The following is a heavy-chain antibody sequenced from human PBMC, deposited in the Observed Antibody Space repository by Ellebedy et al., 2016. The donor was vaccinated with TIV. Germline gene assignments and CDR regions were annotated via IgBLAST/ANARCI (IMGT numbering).Heavy chain of an antibody. V-gene: IGHV3-7*01. CDR3: ARAIYGASYL. J-gene: IGHJ2*01. CDR2: INEDGTKK. D-gene: IGHD4-17*01. Sequence: GESLKISCTASGFPLSNYWMTWVRQAPGRGLEWVANINEDGTKKHFVDSVRGRFTISRDDDGNSLFLQMNSLGAEDAAVYYCARAIYGASYLWGHGTLVTVSS. CDR1: GFPLSNYW.